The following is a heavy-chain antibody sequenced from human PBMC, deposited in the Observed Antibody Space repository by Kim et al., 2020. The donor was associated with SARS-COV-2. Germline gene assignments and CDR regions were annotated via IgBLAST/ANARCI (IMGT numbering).Heavy chain of an antibody. Sequence: SETLSLTCTVSGGSISSYYWSWIRQPPGKGLEWIGYIYYSGSTNYNPSLKSRVTISVDTSKNQFSLKLSSVTAADTAVYYCARAGEYSSSSGSTDFQHWG. J-gene: IGHJ1*01. CDR1: GGSISSYY. CDR3: ARAGEYSSSSGSTDFQH. V-gene: IGHV4-59*01. D-gene: IGHD6-6*01. CDR2: IYYSGST.